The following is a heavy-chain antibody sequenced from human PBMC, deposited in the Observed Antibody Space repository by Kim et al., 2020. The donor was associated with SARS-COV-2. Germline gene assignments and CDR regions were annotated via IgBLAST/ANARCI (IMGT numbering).Heavy chain of an antibody. Sequence: GGSLRLSCAASGFTFSSYSMNWVRQAPGKGLEWVSSISSSRSYKYYADSVQGRFTISRDNAKNPLYLQMNSLRAEDTAVYYCERDPYGGELFYDYYWMD. CDR1: GFTFSSYS. J-gene: IGHJ6*01. CDR3: ERDPYGGELFYDYYWMD. D-gene: IGHD4-17*01. CDR2: ISSSRSYK. V-gene: IGHV3-21*06.